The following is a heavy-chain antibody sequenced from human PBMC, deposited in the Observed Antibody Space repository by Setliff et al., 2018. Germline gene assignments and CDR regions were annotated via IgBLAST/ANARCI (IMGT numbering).Heavy chain of an antibody. CDR1: GYTFTAYY. CDR2: INPNAGNI. Sequence: ASVKVSCKASGYTFTAYYIHWVRQAPGQGLEWMGWINPNAGNINYIQKFQGRVTMTRDTSISTAYMELRRLKSDDTAVYYCAREGPSMVTAPGRSGYVDWGQGTLVTVSS. V-gene: IGHV1-2*02. CDR3: AREGPSMVTAPGRSGYVD. J-gene: IGHJ4*02. D-gene: IGHD3-22*01.